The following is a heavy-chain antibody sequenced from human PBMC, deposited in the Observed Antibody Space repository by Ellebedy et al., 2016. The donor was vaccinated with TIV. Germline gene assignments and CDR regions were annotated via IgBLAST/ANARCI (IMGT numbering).Heavy chain of an antibody. CDR3: ARVFGQWPTVVDY. D-gene: IGHD6-19*01. CDR1: GGTFSSYA. V-gene: IGHV1-69*13. J-gene: IGHJ4*02. CDR2: IIPIFGTA. Sequence: SVKVSCXASGGTFSSYAISWVRQAPGQGLEWMGGIIPIFGTANYAQKFQGRVTITADESTSTAYMELSSLRSEDTAVYYCARVFGQWPTVVDYWGQGTLVTVSS.